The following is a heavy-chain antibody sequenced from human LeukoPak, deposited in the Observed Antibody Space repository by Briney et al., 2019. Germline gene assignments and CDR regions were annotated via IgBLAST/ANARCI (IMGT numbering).Heavy chain of an antibody. Sequence: ASVKVSCKASGYTFTSYGISWVRQAPGQGLEWMGWISAYNGNTNYAQKLQGRVTMTTDTSTRTAYMKLRSLRSDDTAVYYCAREKRAMVRGVINYFDYWGQGTLVTVSS. V-gene: IGHV1-18*01. D-gene: IGHD3-10*01. CDR2: ISAYNGNT. CDR1: GYTFTSYG. CDR3: AREKRAMVRGVINYFDY. J-gene: IGHJ4*02.